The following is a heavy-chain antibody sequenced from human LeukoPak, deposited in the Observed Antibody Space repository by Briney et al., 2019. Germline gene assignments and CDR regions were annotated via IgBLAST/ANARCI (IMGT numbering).Heavy chain of an antibody. D-gene: IGHD2-21*02. CDR3: AKTAYCGGDCYYFDY. CDR1: GFTFSSYA. V-gene: IGHV3-23*01. J-gene: IGHJ4*02. CDR2: ISGSGGST. Sequence: PGGSQRLSCAASGFTFSSYAMSWVRQAPGKGLEWVSAISGSGGSTYYADSVKGRFTISRDNSKNTLYLQMNSLRAEDTAVYYCAKTAYCGGDCYYFDYWGQGTLVTVSS.